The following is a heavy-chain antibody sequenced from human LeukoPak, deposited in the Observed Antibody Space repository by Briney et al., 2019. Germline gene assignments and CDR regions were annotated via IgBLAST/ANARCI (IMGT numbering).Heavy chain of an antibody. D-gene: IGHD2-15*01. CDR2: ISGSGGST. CDR3: AKDPHSPYCSGGSCYSDY. CDR1: GFTFSGYA. J-gene: IGHJ4*02. Sequence: GGSLRLSCAASGFTFSGYAMSWVRQAPGKGLEWVSAISGSGGSTYYADSVKGRFTISRDNSKNTLYLQMNSLRAEDTAVYYCAKDPHSPYCSGGSCYSDYWGQGTLVTVSS. V-gene: IGHV3-23*01.